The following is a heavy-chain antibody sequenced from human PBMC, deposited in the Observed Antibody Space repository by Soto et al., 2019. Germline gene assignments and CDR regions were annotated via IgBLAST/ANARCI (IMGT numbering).Heavy chain of an antibody. V-gene: IGHV4-30-4*01. J-gene: IGHJ4*02. D-gene: IGHD1-7*01. Sequence: SETLSLTCTVSGGSISSSSYYWSWIRQPPGKGLEWIGFMSYSGSTSYNASLKSRVTISVDTSKSQFSLNLSFVTAADTAVYYCATMGTPATGLYYFDNWGQGTLVTVSS. CDR2: MSYSGST. CDR3: ATMGTPATGLYYFDN. CDR1: GGSISSSSYY.